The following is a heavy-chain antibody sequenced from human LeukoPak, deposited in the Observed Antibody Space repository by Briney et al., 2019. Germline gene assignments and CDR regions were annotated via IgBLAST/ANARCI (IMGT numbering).Heavy chain of an antibody. V-gene: IGHV3-30*03. CDR3: TMIVDIVSTGYFDY. J-gene: IGHJ4*02. D-gene: IGHD5/OR15-5a*01. CDR1: GFTFSSYG. CDR2: ISYDGSNK. Sequence: SGGSLRLSCAASGFTFSSYGMHWVRQAPGKGLEWVAVISYDGSNKYYADSVKGRFTISRDNSKNTLYLQMNSLRAEDTAVYYCTMIVDIVSTGYFDYWGQGTLVTVSS.